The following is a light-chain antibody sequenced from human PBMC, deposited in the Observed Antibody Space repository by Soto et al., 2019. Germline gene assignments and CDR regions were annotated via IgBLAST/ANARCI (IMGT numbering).Light chain of an antibody. CDR3: QQYEAYPLT. V-gene: IGKV1-5*03. Sequence: DIQLTQSPSTLSASVGDRVTITCRASQSINSWLALYQQRPGKAPKLLVYKASSLESGVPSRFSGSGSGTEFTLTISTLQPDDFATYYCQQYEAYPLTFGGGTKVEI. J-gene: IGKJ4*01. CDR2: KAS. CDR1: QSINSW.